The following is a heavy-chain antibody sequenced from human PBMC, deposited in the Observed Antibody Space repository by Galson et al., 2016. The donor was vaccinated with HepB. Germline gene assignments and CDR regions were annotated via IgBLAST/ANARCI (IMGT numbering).Heavy chain of an antibody. V-gene: IGHV3-48*02. D-gene: IGHD2-15*01. CDR2: ITGSSDFI. J-gene: IGHJ4*02. Sequence: SLRLSCAASGFTFSSSELNWLRRAPGKGLEWVSYITGSSDFIKYADSVKGQFTVSRDNAKNSVYLHMNSLRDEDTAVYFCARNMLRAAYFDYWSQGTLVTVSS. CDR1: GFTFSSSE. CDR3: ARNMLRAAYFDY.